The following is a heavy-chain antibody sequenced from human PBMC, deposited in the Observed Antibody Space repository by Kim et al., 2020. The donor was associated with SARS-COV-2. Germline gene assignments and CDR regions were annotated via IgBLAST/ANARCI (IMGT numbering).Heavy chain of an antibody. J-gene: IGHJ4*02. CDR1: GFTSSSHA. Sequence: GGSLRLSCAASGFTSSSHAMSWVRQAPGKGLEWVSAISGSGDSTFYAESVKGRFTISRDNSKNTLYLQMNSLRAEDTALYYCTKGLGYSYYSDNSGYYFAFDDWGQGTLVTVSS. D-gene: IGHD3-22*01. CDR2: ISGSGDST. CDR3: TKGLGYSYYSDNSGYYFAFDD. V-gene: IGHV3-23*01.